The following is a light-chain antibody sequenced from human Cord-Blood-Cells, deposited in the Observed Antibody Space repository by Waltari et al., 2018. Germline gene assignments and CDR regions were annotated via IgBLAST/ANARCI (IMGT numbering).Light chain of an antibody. J-gene: IGKJ3*01. Sequence: DIQMTQSPSSLSASVGDRVTITCRASQSISSYLNWYQQKQGKAPKLLIYAASSLQSGVPSRFSGSGSGTDFTITISSLQPEDFATYYCQQSYSTPPFTFGPGTKVDIK. V-gene: IGKV1-39*01. CDR3: QQSYSTPPFT. CDR2: AAS. CDR1: QSISSY.